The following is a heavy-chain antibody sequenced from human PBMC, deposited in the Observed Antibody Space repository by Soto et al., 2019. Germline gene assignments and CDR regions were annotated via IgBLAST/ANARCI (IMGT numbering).Heavy chain of an antibody. CDR3: ARAFQEWVTGTTGHFDY. V-gene: IGHV4-31*03. J-gene: IGHJ4*02. Sequence: SETLSLTCTVSGGSISSGVYYWSWIRQHPGKGLEWIGYIYYSGSTYYNPSLKSRVTISVDTSKNQFSLKLSSVTAADTAVYYCARAFQEWVTGTTGHFDYWGQGTLVTVSS. CDR1: GGSISSGVYY. CDR2: IYYSGST. D-gene: IGHD1-7*01.